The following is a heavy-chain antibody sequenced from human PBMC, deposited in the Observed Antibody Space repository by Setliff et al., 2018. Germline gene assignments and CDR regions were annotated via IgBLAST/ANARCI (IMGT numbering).Heavy chain of an antibody. CDR1: GFTFRSYW. CDR3: SRGLRGSGDYVVDY. V-gene: IGHV3-7*01. J-gene: IGHJ4*02. Sequence: GGSLRLSCAASGFTFRSYWMSWVRQAPGKGLEWVANIKKDGSIKYYLDSVGGRFTISRDNAENSLTLQMNSLRVEDTAVYYCSRGLRGSGDYVVDYWGQGTLVTVSS. D-gene: IGHD4-17*01. CDR2: IKKDGSIK.